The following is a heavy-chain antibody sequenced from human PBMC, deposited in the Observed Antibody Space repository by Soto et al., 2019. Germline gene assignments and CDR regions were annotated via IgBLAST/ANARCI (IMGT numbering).Heavy chain of an antibody. D-gene: IGHD3-10*01. V-gene: IGHV3-23*01. CDR2: INYNSRAT. Sequence: EVQLLESGGGLVQPGGSLRLSCETSGFSFNSYAMTWVRQAPGMGLEWVAVINYNSRATFHAQSVKGRFTISTDNSRNTVFLQIDTVSAEDTAVYYCVKQLGSGKTYYYNMDAWGLRTTVNVPS. J-gene: IGHJ6*02. CDR3: VKQLGSGKTYYYNMDA. CDR1: GFSFNSYA.